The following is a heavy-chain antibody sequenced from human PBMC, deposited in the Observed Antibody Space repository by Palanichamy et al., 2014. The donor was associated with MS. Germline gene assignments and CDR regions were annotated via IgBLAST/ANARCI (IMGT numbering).Heavy chain of an antibody. Sequence: QVHLVQSGTEVKKPGASVKVSCETSGYRFSDYYMHWVRQAPGQGLEWMGWINPDSGYTTYARNFQGRVTMTRDTSSSTAFMSLSRLTSDDTAVYYCAVDWTDSSFNQWGQGTLIIVSA. D-gene: IGHD3-22*01. J-gene: IGHJ4*02. CDR2: INPDSGYT. V-gene: IGHV1-2*02. CDR3: AVDWTDSSFNQ. CDR1: GYRFSDYY.